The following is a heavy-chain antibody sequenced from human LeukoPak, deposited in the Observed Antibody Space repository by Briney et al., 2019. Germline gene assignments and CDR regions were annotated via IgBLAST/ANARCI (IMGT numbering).Heavy chain of an antibody. D-gene: IGHD6-13*01. J-gene: IGHJ4*02. CDR2: IYSGDSDT. CDR3: ARRSSSRWYY. V-gene: IGHV5-51*01. CDR1: GYSFSSYW. Sequence: GKSLKISCKGAGYSFSSYWSGWGRPMRGKLLEWMGIIYSGDSDTRYSPSFQGQVTISADKSISTAYLQWSSLKASDTAMYYCARRSSSRWYYWGQGTLVPVS.